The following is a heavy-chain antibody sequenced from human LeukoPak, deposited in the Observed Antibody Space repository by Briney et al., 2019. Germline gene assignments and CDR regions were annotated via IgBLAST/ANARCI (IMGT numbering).Heavy chain of an antibody. CDR2: THYSGIS. J-gene: IGHJ5*02. Sequence: SQTLSLTCTVSGGSISSGGYYWSWVRQHPGKGLEWIGYTHYSGISYSNPSLKSRVTISVDTSKNQFSLKLSSVSAADTAVYYCARDGYDILSGDNHAGNWFDPWGQGGLVTVSS. CDR3: ARDGYDILSGDNHAGNWFDP. D-gene: IGHD3-9*01. V-gene: IGHV4-31*03. CDR1: GGSISSGGYY.